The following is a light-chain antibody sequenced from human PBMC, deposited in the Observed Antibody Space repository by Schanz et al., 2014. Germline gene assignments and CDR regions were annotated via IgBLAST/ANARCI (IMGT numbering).Light chain of an antibody. CDR3: WSYTSINSLVV. J-gene: IGLJ2*01. CDR2: DVT. CDR1: ISDIGYFNY. V-gene: IGLV2-14*03. Sequence: QSALTQPASVSGSPGQSITISCTGTISDIGYFNYVSWYQQHPGKAPKLMIYDVTNRPSGVSNRFSGSKSGNTASLTISGLQADDEADYYCWSYTSINSLVVFGGGTKLTVL.